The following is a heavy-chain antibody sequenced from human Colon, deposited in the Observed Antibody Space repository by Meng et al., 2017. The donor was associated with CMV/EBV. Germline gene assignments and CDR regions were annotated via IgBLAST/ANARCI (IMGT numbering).Heavy chain of an antibody. CDR2: INHSGST. J-gene: IGHJ4*02. CDR3: ASGHSSSWYVDY. CDR1: GGSFSGYY. D-gene: IGHD6-13*01. V-gene: IGHV4-34*01. Sequence: GSLRLSCAVYGGSFSGYYWSWIRQPPGKGLEWIGEINHSGSTNYNPSLKSRVTISVDTSKNQFSLKLSSVTAADTAVYYCASGHSSSWYVDYWGQGTLVTVSS.